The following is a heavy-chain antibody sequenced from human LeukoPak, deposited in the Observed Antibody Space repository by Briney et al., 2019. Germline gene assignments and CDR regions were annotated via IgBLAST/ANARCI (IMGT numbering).Heavy chain of an antibody. CDR1: GFTFSSYA. V-gene: IGHV3-23*01. D-gene: IGHD6-19*01. J-gene: IGHJ4*02. CDR3: AKDREGQWLVRFTDY. CDR2: ISGSGGST. Sequence: GGSLRLSCAASGFTFSSYAISWVRQAPGKGLEWVSAISGSGGSTYYADSVKGRFTISRDNSKNTLYLQMNSLRAEDTAVYYCAKDREGQWLVRFTDYWGQGTLVTVSS.